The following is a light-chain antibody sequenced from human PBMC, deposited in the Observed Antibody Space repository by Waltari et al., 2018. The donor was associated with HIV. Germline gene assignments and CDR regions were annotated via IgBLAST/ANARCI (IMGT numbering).Light chain of an antibody. CDR3: QQRGNWPPWT. CDR2: DAS. Sequence: EIVLTQSPATLSLSPGERATLSCRASQSVTNYLAWYQQKSGQAPRLLIYDASNRATGIPARFSGSGSGTDFTLTISSLEPEDFAVYYCQQRGNWPPWTFGQGTKVEIK. V-gene: IGKV3-11*01. J-gene: IGKJ1*01. CDR1: QSVTNY.